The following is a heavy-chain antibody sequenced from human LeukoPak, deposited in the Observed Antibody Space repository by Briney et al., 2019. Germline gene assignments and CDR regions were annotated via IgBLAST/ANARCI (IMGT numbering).Heavy chain of an antibody. Sequence: SSQTLSLTCTVSGGSISSGSYYWSWIRQPAGKGLEWIGRIYTSGRTNYNPSLKSRVTILVDTSKNQFSLKLSSVTAADTAVYYCARGYCSTTSCYGFDPWGQGTLVTVSS. CDR2: IYTSGRT. V-gene: IGHV4-61*02. D-gene: IGHD2-2*01. J-gene: IGHJ5*02. CDR3: ARGYCSTTSCYGFDP. CDR1: GGSISSGSYY.